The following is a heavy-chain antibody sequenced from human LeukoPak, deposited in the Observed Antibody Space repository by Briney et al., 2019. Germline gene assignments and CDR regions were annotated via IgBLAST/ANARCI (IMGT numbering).Heavy chain of an antibody. CDR1: GFTFSNAW. CDR3: TTHKAAVVTSFDY. CDR2: IKSKTDGGTT. V-gene: IGHV3-15*01. Sequence: GGSLRLSCAASGFTFSNAWMSWVRQAPGKGLEWVGRIKSKTDGGTTDHAAPVKGRFTISRDDSKNTLYLQMNSLKTEDTAVYYCTTHKAAVVTSFDYWGQGTLVTVSS. J-gene: IGHJ4*02. D-gene: IGHD2-21*02.